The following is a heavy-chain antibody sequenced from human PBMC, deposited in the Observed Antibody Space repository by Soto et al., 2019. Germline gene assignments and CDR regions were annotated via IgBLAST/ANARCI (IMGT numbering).Heavy chain of an antibody. Sequence: GGSLRLSCAASGFTFSSYSMNWVRQAPGKGLEWVSYISSSSSTIYYADSVKGRFTISRDNAKNSLYLQMNSLRAEDTAVYYCASQPLTYYYYYMDVWGKGTTVTVSS. CDR1: GFTFSSYS. CDR2: ISSSSSTI. CDR3: ASQPLTYYYYYMDV. J-gene: IGHJ6*03. V-gene: IGHV3-48*04.